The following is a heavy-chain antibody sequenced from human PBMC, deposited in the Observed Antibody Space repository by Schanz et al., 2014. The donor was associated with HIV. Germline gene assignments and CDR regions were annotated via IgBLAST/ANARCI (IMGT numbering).Heavy chain of an antibody. CDR2: ISWNSGSI. V-gene: IGHV3-9*01. J-gene: IGHJ6*02. Sequence: EVQLVESGGGLVQPGRSLRLSCTGSGFNFDDYVMYWVRQAPGKGLEWVSGISWNSGSIGYADSVKGRFTISRDNAKNSLYLQMNSLRAEDTAVYYCARILGSGSSSWSYYYYYYYGMDVWGQGTTVTVSS. CDR3: ARILGSGSSSWSYYYYYYYGMDV. CDR1: GFNFDDYV. D-gene: IGHD6-13*01.